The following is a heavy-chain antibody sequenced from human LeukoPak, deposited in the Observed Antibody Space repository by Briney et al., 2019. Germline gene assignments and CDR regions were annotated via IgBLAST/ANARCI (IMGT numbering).Heavy chain of an antibody. V-gene: IGHV4-39*01. D-gene: IGHD3-22*01. Sequence: TSETLSLTCSVSGGSISKSNHYWGWIRQPPGKGLEWIGSIYYGGSTYYNPSLKSRVTISVDTSKNQFSLRLRSVTAADTAVYYCARVKTTMIVATRAFDIWGQGTMVTVSS. CDR1: GGSISKSNHY. CDR3: ARVKTTMIVATRAFDI. CDR2: IYYGGST. J-gene: IGHJ3*02.